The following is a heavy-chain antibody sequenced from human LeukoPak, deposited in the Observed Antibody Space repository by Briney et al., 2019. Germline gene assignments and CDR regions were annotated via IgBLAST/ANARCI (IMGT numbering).Heavy chain of an antibody. CDR1: GFTSDDYG. J-gene: IGHJ6*03. V-gene: IGHV3-64*01. Sequence: PGGSLRLSCAASGFTSDDYGMTWVRQAPGKGLEYVPAISSNGGNTYYANSVKGRFTISRDNSRSTLHLQMGGLRAEDMAVYYCARDLYWGSGYYYMDVWGTGTTVTVSS. D-gene: IGHD3-10*01. CDR3: ARDLYWGSGYYYMDV. CDR2: ISSNGGNT.